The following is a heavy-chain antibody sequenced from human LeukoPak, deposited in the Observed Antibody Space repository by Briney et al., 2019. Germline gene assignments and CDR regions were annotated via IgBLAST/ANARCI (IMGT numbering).Heavy chain of an antibody. CDR1: GVSISSSNR. V-gene: IGHV4-4*02. J-gene: IGHJ5*02. CDR2: IYHSGST. D-gene: IGHD6-13*01. Sequence: NASGTLSLTCDVSGVSISSSNRWSWVRQPPGKGLEWIGEIYHSGSTNYNPSLKSRVTISVDRSKNQFSLKLSSVTAADTAVYYCARSHSSSWPNWFDPWGQGTLVTVSS. CDR3: ARSHSSSWPNWFDP.